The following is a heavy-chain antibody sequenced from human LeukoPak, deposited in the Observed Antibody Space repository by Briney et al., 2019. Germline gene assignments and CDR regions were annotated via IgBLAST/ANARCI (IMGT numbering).Heavy chain of an antibody. CDR3: ARTPTYYGSATYLDY. CDR2: IYYSGNT. CDR1: GGSISSSSYY. J-gene: IGHJ4*02. D-gene: IGHD3-10*01. Sequence: SETLSLTCTVSGGSISSSSYYWGWIRQPPGKGLEWIGSIYYSGNTNYNPSLKSRVTISVDTSKKQFSLNLRSVTAADTAVYYCARTPTYYGSATYLDYWGQGTLVTVSS. V-gene: IGHV4-39*07.